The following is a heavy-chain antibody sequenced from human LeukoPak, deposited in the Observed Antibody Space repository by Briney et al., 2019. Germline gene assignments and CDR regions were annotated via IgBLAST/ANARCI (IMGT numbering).Heavy chain of an antibody. CDR2: IIPIFCTA. Sequence: SVKVSCKASGGTFSSYAISWVRQAPGQGLEWMGGIIPIFCTANYAQKFQGRVTITTDESTSTAYMELSSLRSEDTAVYYCAKSDGYSYGYSGRFDYWGQGTLVTVSS. CDR1: GGTFSSYA. V-gene: IGHV1-69*05. D-gene: IGHD5-18*01. CDR3: AKSDGYSYGYSGRFDY. J-gene: IGHJ4*02.